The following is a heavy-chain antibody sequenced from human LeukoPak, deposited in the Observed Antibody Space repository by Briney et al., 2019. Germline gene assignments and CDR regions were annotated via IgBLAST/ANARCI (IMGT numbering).Heavy chain of an antibody. J-gene: IGHJ4*02. CDR1: GFTFANAW. CDR2: IKRKNDGGAT. D-gene: IGHD6-13*01. Sequence: GGSLRLSCAVSGFTFANAWMTWVRQAPGKGLEWVGRIKRKNDGGATDYATPVKGRCTISRDDSMSTLYLQMNSLKTEDTAVYYCSSSGSRWDYFDYWGQGALVTVSS. V-gene: IGHV3-15*01. CDR3: SSSGSRWDYFDY.